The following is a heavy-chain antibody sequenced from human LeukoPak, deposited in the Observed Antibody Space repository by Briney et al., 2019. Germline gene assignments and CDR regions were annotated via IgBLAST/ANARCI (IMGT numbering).Heavy chain of an antibody. CDR1: GYTFTSYG. D-gene: IGHD2-2*01. CDR3: AREGTYCSSTSCSSYYYYYGMDV. CDR2: ISAYNGNT. J-gene: IGHJ6*02. Sequence: ASVTVSFKASGYTFTSYGISWVRQAPGQGLEWMGWISAYNGNTNYAQKLQGRVTMTTDTSTSTAYMELRSLRSDDTAVYYCAREGTYCSSTSCSSYYYYYGMDVWGQGTTVTVSS. V-gene: IGHV1-18*01.